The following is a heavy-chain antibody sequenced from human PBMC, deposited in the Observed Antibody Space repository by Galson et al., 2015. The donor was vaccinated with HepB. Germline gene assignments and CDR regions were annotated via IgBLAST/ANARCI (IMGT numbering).Heavy chain of an antibody. CDR2: ISGSGGST. CDR3: AKVLTHIAAAPLY. Sequence: SLRLSCAATGFTFSSYAMSWVRQAPGKGLEWVSAISGSGGSTYYADSVKGRFTISRDNSKNTLYLQMNSLRAEDTAVYYCAKVLTHIAAAPLYWGQGTLVTVSS. CDR1: GFTFSSYA. D-gene: IGHD6-13*01. V-gene: IGHV3-23*01. J-gene: IGHJ4*02.